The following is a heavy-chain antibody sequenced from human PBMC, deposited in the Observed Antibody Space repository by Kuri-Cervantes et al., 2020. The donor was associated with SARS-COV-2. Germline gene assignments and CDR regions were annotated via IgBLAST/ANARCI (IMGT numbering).Heavy chain of an antibody. Sequence: GESLKISCAASGFTFSSYSMNWVRQAPGKGLEWVANIKQDGSEKYYVDSVKGRFTISRDNAKNSLYLQMNSLRDADTAVYHCARDFGSATYDILTGYSDYWGQGTLVTFSS. V-gene: IGHV3-7*01. CDR3: ARDFGSATYDILTGYSDY. CDR1: GFTFSSYS. CDR2: IKQDGSEK. D-gene: IGHD3-9*01. J-gene: IGHJ4*02.